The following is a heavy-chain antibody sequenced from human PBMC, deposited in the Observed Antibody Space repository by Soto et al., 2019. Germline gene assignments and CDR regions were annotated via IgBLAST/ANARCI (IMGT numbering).Heavy chain of an antibody. J-gene: IGHJ4*02. D-gene: IGHD6-6*01. CDR1: GFSLSTSGVG. V-gene: IGHV2-5*01. CDR3: AHSFYSSSGLVSCFDY. Sequence: SGPTLVNPTQTLTLTCTFSGFSLSTSGVGVGWIRQPPGKALEWLSLIYWNDDKRYSPSLKSRLTITKDTSKNQVVLTMTNMDPVDTATYYCAHSFYSSSGLVSCFDYWGQGTLVTVSS. CDR2: IYWNDDK.